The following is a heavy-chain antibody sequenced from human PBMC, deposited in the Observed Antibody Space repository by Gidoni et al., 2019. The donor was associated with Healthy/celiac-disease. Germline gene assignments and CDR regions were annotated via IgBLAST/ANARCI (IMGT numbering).Heavy chain of an antibody. CDR3: ARVRFLEWLWIDY. CDR1: CGSLSSGGYY. V-gene: IGHV4-31*03. J-gene: IGHJ4*02. Sequence: VQLQASGPGLGKPSQNLSLPRPVSCGSLSSGGYYWSWIRQHPGKGLEWIGYIYYSGSTYYNPSLKSRVTISVDTSKNQFSLKLSSVTAADTAVYYCARVRFLEWLWIDYWGQGTLVTVSS. D-gene: IGHD3-3*01. CDR2: IYYSGST.